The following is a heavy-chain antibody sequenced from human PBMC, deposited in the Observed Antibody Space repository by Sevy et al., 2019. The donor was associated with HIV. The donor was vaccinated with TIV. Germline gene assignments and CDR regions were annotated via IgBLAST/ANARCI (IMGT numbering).Heavy chain of an antibody. CDR1: GGSFSGYY. J-gene: IGHJ4*02. D-gene: IGHD2-2*01. Sequence: SETLSLTCAVYGGSFSGYYWSWIRQPPGKGLEWIGYVSHSGNTNYNPSLKSRVSMSLDTSRNQFSLKVKSVTAADTAVYYCARLRWDLVVVPGATPGCYFDYWGQGTLVTVSS. CDR3: ARLRWDLVVVPGATPGCYFDY. V-gene: IGHV4-34*01. CDR2: VSHSGNT.